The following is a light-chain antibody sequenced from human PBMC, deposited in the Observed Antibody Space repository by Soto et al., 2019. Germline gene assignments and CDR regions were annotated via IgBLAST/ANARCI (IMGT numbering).Light chain of an antibody. CDR1: SSNIGSDT. CDR3: AAWDVSLSGYV. J-gene: IGLJ1*01. CDR2: SNN. Sequence: QSVLTQPPSASGTPGQKVTISCSGSSSNIGSDTVNWYQQLPGTAPKLLISSNNQRPSDVPDRFSASKSGTSASLASSGLQAEDVPDYCCAAWDVSLSGYVFGTGTKLTV. V-gene: IGLV1-44*01.